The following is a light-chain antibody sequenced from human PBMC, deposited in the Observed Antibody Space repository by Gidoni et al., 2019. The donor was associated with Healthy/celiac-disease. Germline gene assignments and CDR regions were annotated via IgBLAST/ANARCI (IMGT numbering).Light chain of an antibody. Sequence: DIVMNPSPLSLPVTPGEPASISCRSSQSRLHSNGYNYLDWYLQKPGQSPQLLIYLGSNRASGVPDRFSGSGSGTDFTLKISRVEAEDVGVYYCMQALQTPLTFGGGTKVEIK. CDR3: MQALQTPLT. CDR2: LGS. CDR1: QSRLHSNGYNY. J-gene: IGKJ4*01. V-gene: IGKV2-28*01.